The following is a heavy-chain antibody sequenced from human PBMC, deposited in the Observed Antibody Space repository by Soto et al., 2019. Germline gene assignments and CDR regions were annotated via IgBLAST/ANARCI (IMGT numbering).Heavy chain of an antibody. J-gene: IGHJ6*02. D-gene: IGHD3-22*01. V-gene: IGHV4-31*03. Sequence: QVQLQESGPGLVKPSQTLSLTCTVSGGSISSGGYYWSWIRQHPGKGLERIGYIYYSGSTYYNPSLKSRVTIPVDTSKHQCSLKLSSVTAADTAVYYCASDYYDSSGDYGMDVWGQGTTVTVSS. CDR3: ASDYYDSSGDYGMDV. CDR2: IYYSGST. CDR1: GGSISSGGYY.